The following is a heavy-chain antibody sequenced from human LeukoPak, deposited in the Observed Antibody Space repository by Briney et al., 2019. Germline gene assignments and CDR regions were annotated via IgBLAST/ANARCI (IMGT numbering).Heavy chain of an antibody. Sequence: GGSLRLSCAASGFTFSSYAMSWVRQAPGKGLEGVSAISGPGRGWEYADSVKGRFTISRDNSKNTLFLQMNSLRAEDTAIYYCAKKVGLVSAPLYYFDVWGQGTLVTVSS. CDR1: GFTFSSYA. CDR3: AKKVGLVSAPLYYFDV. V-gene: IGHV3-23*01. J-gene: IGHJ4*02. D-gene: IGHD5/OR15-5a*01. CDR2: ISGPGRGW.